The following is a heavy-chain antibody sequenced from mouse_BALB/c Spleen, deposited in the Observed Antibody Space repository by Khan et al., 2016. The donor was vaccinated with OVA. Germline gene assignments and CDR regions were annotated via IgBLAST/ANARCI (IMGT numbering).Heavy chain of an antibody. CDR3: ARPPYFSYTLDY. CDR1: GYTFTNYG. CDR2: INTYTGAP. V-gene: IGHV9-3-1*01. J-gene: IGHJ4*01. Sequence: QIQLVQSGPELKKPGETVKISCKASGYTFTNYGMNWVKQSPGKALKWMGWINTYTGAPTYADDFTGRFASSLEPSATTAYLQINNLKNEDTATYFCARPPYFSYTLDYWGQGTSVTGSS. D-gene: IGHD2-10*01.